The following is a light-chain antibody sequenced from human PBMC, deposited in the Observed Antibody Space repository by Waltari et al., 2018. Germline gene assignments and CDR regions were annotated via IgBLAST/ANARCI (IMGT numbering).Light chain of an antibody. CDR3: QHLTA. Sequence: AIQLTQSPSSLAASVGDRVTIPCRASQGISSAVAWYQQKPGKVPNLLIYDASTLERGVPSRFSGSTSGTDFTLTISSLQPEDFATYYCQHLTAFGPGTKVDI. CDR2: DAS. J-gene: IGKJ3*01. CDR1: QGISSA. V-gene: IGKV1-13*02.